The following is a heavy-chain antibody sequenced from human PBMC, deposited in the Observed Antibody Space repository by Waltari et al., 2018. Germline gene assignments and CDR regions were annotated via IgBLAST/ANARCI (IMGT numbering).Heavy chain of an antibody. CDR2: IKNSGT. V-gene: IGHV4-30-4*07. D-gene: IGHD3-10*01. Sequence: QVQLRESGPGLVKASETLSLTCSVSGGSVRSSGYSWNWVRQPPGKGLEWIGNIKNSGTNSNPALKNRLVISRDTSKNVFSLELTSVTAADTAVYFCATESTYGFDAWGQGILVTVSS. CDR1: GGSVRSSGYS. J-gene: IGHJ5*02. CDR3: ATESTYGFDA.